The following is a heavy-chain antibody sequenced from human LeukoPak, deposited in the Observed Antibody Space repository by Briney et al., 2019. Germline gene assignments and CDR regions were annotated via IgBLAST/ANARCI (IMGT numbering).Heavy chain of an antibody. CDR3: ARDQASYYYDPSGDY. V-gene: IGHV3-30-3*01. J-gene: IGHJ4*02. CDR2: ISYDGSNK. CDR1: GFTFSSYA. Sequence: GGSLRLSCAASGFTFSSYAMHWVRQAPGKGLEWVAVISYDGSNKYYADSVKGRFTISRDNSKNTLYLQMNSLRAEDTAVYYCARDQASYYYDPSGDYWGQGTLVTVSS. D-gene: IGHD3-22*01.